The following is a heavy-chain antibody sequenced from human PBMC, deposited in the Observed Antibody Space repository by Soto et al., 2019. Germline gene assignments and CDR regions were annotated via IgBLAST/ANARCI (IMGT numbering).Heavy chain of an antibody. Sequence: PSETLSLTCAVSSGSISSSNWWSWVRQPPGKGLEWIGEIYHSGSTNYNPSLKSRVTISVDKSKNQFSLKLSSVTAADTAVYYCARRYYDFWSGYYRPPYGMDVWGQGTTVTVSS. CDR1: SGSISSSNW. CDR3: ARRYYDFWSGYYRPPYGMDV. J-gene: IGHJ6*02. CDR2: IYHSGST. V-gene: IGHV4-4*02. D-gene: IGHD3-3*01.